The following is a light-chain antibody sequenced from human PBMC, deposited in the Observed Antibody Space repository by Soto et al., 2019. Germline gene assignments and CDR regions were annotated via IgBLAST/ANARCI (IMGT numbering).Light chain of an antibody. CDR2: AAS. Sequence: RVMTLSPDTLSVCPGERATLSCRASETVRSNLAWYQQKPGQAPRLLIYAASTRATGIPARFIGNGSGTEFTLTISSLQSEDFAVYYCQQYNNWWTFGQGTKVDI. V-gene: IGKV3D-15*01. J-gene: IGKJ1*01. CDR1: ETVRSN. CDR3: QQYNNWWT.